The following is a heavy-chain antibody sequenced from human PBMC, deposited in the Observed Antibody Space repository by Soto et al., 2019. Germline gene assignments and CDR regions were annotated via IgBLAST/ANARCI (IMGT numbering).Heavy chain of an antibody. CDR3: AKDSLGLAGAPDTYFDY. V-gene: IGHV3-23*01. D-gene: IGHD6-19*01. Sequence: GGSLRLSCAASGFTFSSYAMSWVRQAPGKGLEWVSAISGSGGSTYYADSVKGRFTISRDNSKNTLYLQMNSLRAEDTAVYYCAKDSLGLAGAPDTYFDYWGQGTLVTVSS. CDR2: ISGSGGST. J-gene: IGHJ4*02. CDR1: GFTFSSYA.